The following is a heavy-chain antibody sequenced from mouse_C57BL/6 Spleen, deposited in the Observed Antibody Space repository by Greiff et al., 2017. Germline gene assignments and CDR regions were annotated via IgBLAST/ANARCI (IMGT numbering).Heavy chain of an antibody. CDR3: ARGGTTFDY. J-gene: IGHJ2*01. D-gene: IGHD2-13*01. V-gene: IGHV5-17*01. CDR2: ISSGSSAI. CDR1: GFTFSDYG. Sequence: DVKLVESGGGLVKPGGSLKLSCAASGFTFSDYGMHWVRQAPEKGLEWVAYISSGSSAINYADTVKGRVTISRDNAKNTLFLQMTSLRSEDTAMYYCARGGTTFDYWGQGTTLTVSS.